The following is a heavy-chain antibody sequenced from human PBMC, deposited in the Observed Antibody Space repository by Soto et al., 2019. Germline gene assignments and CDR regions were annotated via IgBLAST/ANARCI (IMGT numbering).Heavy chain of an antibody. J-gene: IGHJ1*01. D-gene: IGHD6-13*01. CDR1: TFIFSNYA. CDR2: ISGSGGTT. CDR3: ATISGLGVAAALYL. V-gene: IGHV3-23*01. Sequence: EVQLLESGGGLVQPGGSLRLSCAASTFIFSNYAMSWVRQAPGEGLEWISAISGSGGTTYYAESVKGRFSISRDNSKNTLLLQLNSLRVEVSSIYYCATISGLGVAAALYLWGQGTLVIVSS.